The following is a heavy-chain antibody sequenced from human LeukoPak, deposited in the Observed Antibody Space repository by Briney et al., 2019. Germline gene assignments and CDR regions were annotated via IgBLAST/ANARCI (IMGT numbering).Heavy chain of an antibody. CDR2: IYYSGST. D-gene: IGHD3-22*01. Sequence: SETLSLTCTVSGGSISSSFYYWGWIRQPPGKGLEWIGSIYYSGSTYYNPSLKSRVTISVDTSKNQFSLKLSSVTAADTAVYYCATQALYYYDSSGYYYVAHFDYWGQGTLVTVSS. CDR3: ATQALYYYDSSGYYYVAHFDY. CDR1: GGSISSSFYY. J-gene: IGHJ4*02. V-gene: IGHV4-39*01.